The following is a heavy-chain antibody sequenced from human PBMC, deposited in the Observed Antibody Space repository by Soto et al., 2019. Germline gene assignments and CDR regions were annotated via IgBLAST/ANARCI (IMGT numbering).Heavy chain of an antibody. D-gene: IGHD2-2*01. J-gene: IGHJ5*01. Sequence: ASVKVSCKASGYTFISYDINWVRQATGQGLEWMGWMNPNSGNTGYAQKFQGRVTMTRNTSISTAYLELSSLTSEDTAVYYCARAKCVSTNGSGILWFDPWGQGTLVTVSA. CDR2: MNPNSGNT. CDR1: GYTFISYD. CDR3: ARAKCVSTNGSGILWFDP. V-gene: IGHV1-8*01.